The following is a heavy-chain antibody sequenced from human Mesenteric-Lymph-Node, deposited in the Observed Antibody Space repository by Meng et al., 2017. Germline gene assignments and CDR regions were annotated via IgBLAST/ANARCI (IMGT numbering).Heavy chain of an antibody. CDR1: GFTFSSYA. Sequence: GESLKISCAASGFTFSSYAMSWVRQAPGKGLEWVSAISGSGDSTYYLDSVKGRFTISRDNSKNTLNLQMNSLRAEDTAEYFCAKDYLDSGGYYHGLDVWGRGTTVTVSS. V-gene: IGHV3-23*01. CDR3: AKDYLDSGGYYHGLDV. CDR2: ISGSGDST. J-gene: IGHJ6*02. D-gene: IGHD3-22*01.